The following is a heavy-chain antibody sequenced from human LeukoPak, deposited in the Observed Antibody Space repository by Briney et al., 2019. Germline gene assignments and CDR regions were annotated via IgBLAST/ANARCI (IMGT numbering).Heavy chain of an antibody. D-gene: IGHD2/OR15-2a*01. CDR2: IIHSGRT. J-gene: IGHJ4*02. CDR3: ARGILVTVYAAFDY. V-gene: IGHV4-34*01. CDR1: GGSFSGYY. Sequence: PSETLSLTCGVYGGSFSGYYWTWIRQSPEMGLEWIGEIIHSGRTNYNPSLTSRVSISVDTSKNQFSLELSSVTAADTAVYYCARGILVTVYAAFDYWGQGTLVTVSS.